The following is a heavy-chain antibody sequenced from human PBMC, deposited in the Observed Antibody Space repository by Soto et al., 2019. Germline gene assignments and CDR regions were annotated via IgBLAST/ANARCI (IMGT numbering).Heavy chain of an antibody. Sequence: QVQLVQSGTEVKKPGTSVKVSCKTSGYSFIDYSITWVRQAPGQGLEWMGWISASNGNTEYAQKLQGRVTMTTDTSTGTAYMELRSLRSDDTAMYYWAREGLTSGYTFAYWGQGTLVTVSS. CDR2: ISASNGNT. CDR1: GYSFIDYS. CDR3: AREGLTSGYTFAY. J-gene: IGHJ4*02. D-gene: IGHD2-2*02. V-gene: IGHV1-18*04.